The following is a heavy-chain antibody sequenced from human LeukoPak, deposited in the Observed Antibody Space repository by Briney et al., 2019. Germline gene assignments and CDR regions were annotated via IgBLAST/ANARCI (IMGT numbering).Heavy chain of an antibody. CDR2: INPNSGGT. CDR1: GYTFTGYY. J-gene: IGHJ4*02. Sequence: ASVKVSCKASGYTFTGYYMHWVRQAPGQGLEWMGWINPNSGGTNYAQKFQGRVTMTRDTSISTAYMELSRLRSDDAAVYYCARGRYYDSSGYYFLAIYDYWGQGTLVTVSS. CDR3: ARGRYYDSSGYYFLAIYDY. V-gene: IGHV1-2*02. D-gene: IGHD3-22*01.